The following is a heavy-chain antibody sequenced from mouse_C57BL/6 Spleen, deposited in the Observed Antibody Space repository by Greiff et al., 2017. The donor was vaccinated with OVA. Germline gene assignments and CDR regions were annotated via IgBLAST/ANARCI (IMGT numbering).Heavy chain of an antibody. J-gene: IGHJ4*01. CDR3: ARWRGRDDYDGYYYAMDY. CDR1: GFTFSSYG. V-gene: IGHV5-6*01. D-gene: IGHD2-4*01. CDR2: ISSGGSYT. Sequence: EVHLVESGGDLVKPGGSLKLSCAASGFTFSSYGMSWVRQTPDKRLEWVATISSGGSYTYYPDSVKGRFTISRDNAKNTLYLQMSSLKSEDTAMYYCARWRGRDDYDGYYYAMDYWGQGTSVTVSS.